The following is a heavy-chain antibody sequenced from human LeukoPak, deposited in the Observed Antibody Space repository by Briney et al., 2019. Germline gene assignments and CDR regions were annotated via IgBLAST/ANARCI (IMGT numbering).Heavy chain of an antibody. D-gene: IGHD3-3*01. V-gene: IGHV4-39*01. Sequence: SETLSLTCTVSGGSISSSSYSWGWIRQPPGKGLEWIGSIYYSGSTYYNPSLKSRVTISVDTSKNQFSLKLSSVTAADTAVYYCARINSRFLEWLPGYYYYYGMDVWGQGTTVTVSS. CDR1: GGSISSSSYS. CDR3: ARINSRFLEWLPGYYYYYGMDV. CDR2: IYYSGST. J-gene: IGHJ6*02.